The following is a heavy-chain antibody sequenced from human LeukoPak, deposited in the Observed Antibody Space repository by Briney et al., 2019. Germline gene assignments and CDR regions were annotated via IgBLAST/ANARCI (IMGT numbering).Heavy chain of an antibody. Sequence: SETLSLTCTVSGXSISSYYWSWIRQPPGKGLEWIGYIYYSGSTKYNPSLKSRVTISVDASKTQFSLKLNSVTAADTAVYYCARRVAGESRAFDIWGQGTVVTVSS. CDR1: GXSISSYY. CDR2: IYYSGST. CDR3: ARRVAGESRAFDI. J-gene: IGHJ3*02. V-gene: IGHV4-59*01. D-gene: IGHD3-10*01.